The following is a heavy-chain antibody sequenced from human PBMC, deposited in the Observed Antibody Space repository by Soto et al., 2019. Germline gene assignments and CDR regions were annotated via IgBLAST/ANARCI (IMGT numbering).Heavy chain of an antibody. CDR1: GGSIAAYS. CDR2: IYYSGSA. D-gene: IGHD3-10*01. CDR3: ASTTSENYYHIDY. V-gene: IGHV4-59*01. J-gene: IGHJ4*02. Sequence: QVHLQESGPGLVKPSETLSLTCSVSGGSIAAYSWTWIRQPPGKGLEWIGYIYYSGSANFNPSLKSRVTISVDTSNTQCSLKLSSVTAADTAVYYCASTTSENYYHIDYWGQGTLVTVSS.